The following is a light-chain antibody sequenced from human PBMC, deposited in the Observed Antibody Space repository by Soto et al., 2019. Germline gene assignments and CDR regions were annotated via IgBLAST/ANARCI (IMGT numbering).Light chain of an antibody. Sequence: QPVLTQPPSASASLGASVTLTCTLSSGYSNYKVDWYQQRPGKGPRFVMRVGTGGIVGSKGDGIPDRFSVLGSGLNRYLTIENIQEEDESDYHCGADHGSGSSFVYVFGTGTQLTVL. CDR1: SGYSNYK. CDR3: GADHGSGSSFVYV. J-gene: IGLJ7*01. V-gene: IGLV9-49*01. CDR2: VGTGGIVG.